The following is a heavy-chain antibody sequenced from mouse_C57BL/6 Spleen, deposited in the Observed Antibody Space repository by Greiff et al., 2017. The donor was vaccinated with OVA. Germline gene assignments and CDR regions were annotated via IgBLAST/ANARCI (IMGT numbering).Heavy chain of an antibody. V-gene: IGHV14-2*01. CDR3: ASAQFITTVVAAGDY. Sequence: VQLQQSGAELVKPGASVKLSCTASGFNIKDYYMHWVKQRTEQGLEWIGRIDPEDGETKYAPKFKGKATITADTSSNTAYLQLSSLTSEDTAVYYCASAQFITTVVAAGDYWGQGTSVTVSS. CDR2: IDPEDGET. J-gene: IGHJ4*01. D-gene: IGHD1-1*01. CDR1: GFNIKDYY.